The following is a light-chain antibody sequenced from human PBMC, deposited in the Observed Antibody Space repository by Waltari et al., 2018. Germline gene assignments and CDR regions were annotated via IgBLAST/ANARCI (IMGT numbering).Light chain of an antibody. V-gene: IGKV4-1*01. CDR3: HQYYSNPHT. J-gene: IGKJ3*01. CDR1: RSVQHSSKNRND. CDR2: GAS. Sequence: DIVMTQSPDSLAVSLGERATINCKSSRSVQHSSKNRNDLGWYQQKPGQPPKLRMYGASTRQSGVPDRFSGSGSGTDFTLTISSLQAEDVAVYYCHQYYSNPHTFGPGTKVDIK.